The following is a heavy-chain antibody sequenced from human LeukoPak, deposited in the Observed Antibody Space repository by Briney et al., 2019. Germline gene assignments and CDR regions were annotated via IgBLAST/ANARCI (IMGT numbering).Heavy chain of an antibody. D-gene: IGHD3-9*01. J-gene: IGHJ4*02. CDR3: GRSLRYPGDFDY. CDR2: ISSSSSTI. Sequence: PGGSLRLSCAASGFTFSSYSMNWVRQAPGKGLEWVSSISSSSSTIYYADSVKGRFTISRDNAKNSLYLQMNSLRAEDTAVYYCGRSLRYPGDFDYWGQGTLVTVSS. CDR1: GFTFSSYS. V-gene: IGHV3-48*01.